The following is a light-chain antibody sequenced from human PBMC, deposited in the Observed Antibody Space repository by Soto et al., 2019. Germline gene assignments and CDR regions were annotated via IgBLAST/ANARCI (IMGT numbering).Light chain of an antibody. V-gene: IGLV2-11*01. CDR2: DVS. Sequence: QSALTQPRPVSGSPGQSVTISCTGPSSDVGGSNYVSWYQQHPGKAPKLMIYDVSERPSGVPDRFSGSKSGNTASLTISGLQAEDEADYYCCSYAGTFYVFGTGTKLTVL. CDR3: CSYAGTFYV. CDR1: SSDVGGSNY. J-gene: IGLJ1*01.